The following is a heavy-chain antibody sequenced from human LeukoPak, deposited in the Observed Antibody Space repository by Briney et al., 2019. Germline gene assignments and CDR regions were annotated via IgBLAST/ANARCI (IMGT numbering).Heavy chain of an antibody. V-gene: IGHV5-51*01. CDR1: GYSFTSYW. Sequence: NLGESLKISCKGSGYSFTSYWIGWVRQMPGKGLEWMGIIYPGDSDTRYSPSFQGQVTISADKSISTAYLQWSSLKASDTAMYYCARLVGATIDHYYYKDVWGKGTTVTVSS. J-gene: IGHJ6*03. CDR3: ARLVGATIDHYYYKDV. CDR2: IYPGDSDT. D-gene: IGHD1-26*01.